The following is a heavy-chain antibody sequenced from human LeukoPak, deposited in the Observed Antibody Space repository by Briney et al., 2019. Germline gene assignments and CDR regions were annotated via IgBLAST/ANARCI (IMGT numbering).Heavy chain of an antibody. J-gene: IGHJ4*02. D-gene: IGHD5-12*01. Sequence: SETLSLTCAVYGGSFSGYYWSWIRQPPGKGLEWIGEINHSGSTNYNPPLKSRVTISVDTSKNQFSLKLSSVTAADTAVYYCARAGMGGYDYPLDYWGQGTLVTVSS. CDR2: INHSGST. CDR1: GGSFSGYY. CDR3: ARAGMGGYDYPLDY. V-gene: IGHV4-34*01.